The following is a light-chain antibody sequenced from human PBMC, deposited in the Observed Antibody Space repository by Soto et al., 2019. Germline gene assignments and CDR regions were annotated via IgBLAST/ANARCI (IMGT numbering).Light chain of an antibody. J-gene: IGKJ1*01. CDR1: QSVFSS. Sequence: IGMTQSPATLSVSPGERATLSCRASQSVFSSLAWYQQKPGQAPRLLIYGAATRATCVPARFSGSGSGTEFTLTISSLQSEDFAIYYCQPYHNWPAFGQGTTVEVK. CDR2: GAA. V-gene: IGKV3-15*01. CDR3: QPYHNWPA.